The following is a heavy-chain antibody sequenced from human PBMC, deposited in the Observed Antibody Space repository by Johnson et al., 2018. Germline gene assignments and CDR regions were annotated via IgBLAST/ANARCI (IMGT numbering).Heavy chain of an antibody. Sequence: EVQLVESGGGLIQPRGPLRLSCAASGFTVSSTYMSWVRQAPGKGLEWVSLIHHSGGTIYADSVKGRFTIPRDNSKNTLYLQMDSLRAEDTAVYYCASGATVTPRGCCWYFDVWGRGTLVTVSS. CDR3: ASGATVTPRGCCWYFDV. D-gene: IGHD4-17*01. CDR1: GFTVSSTY. J-gene: IGHJ2*01. V-gene: IGHV3-53*01. CDR2: IHHSGGT.